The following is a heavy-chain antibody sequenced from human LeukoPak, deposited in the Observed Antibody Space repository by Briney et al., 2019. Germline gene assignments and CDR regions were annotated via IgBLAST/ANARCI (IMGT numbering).Heavy chain of an antibody. J-gene: IGHJ6*02. CDR1: GYTFTSYD. D-gene: IGHD1-26*01. Sequence: ASVKVSCKASGYTFTSYDINWVRQATGQGLEWMGWMNPNSGNTGYAQKFQGRVTMTRNTSISTAYMELSSLRSEDTAVYYCARGRWYSLYYYYGMDVWGQGTTVTVSS. V-gene: IGHV1-8*01. CDR2: MNPNSGNT. CDR3: ARGRWYSLYYYYGMDV.